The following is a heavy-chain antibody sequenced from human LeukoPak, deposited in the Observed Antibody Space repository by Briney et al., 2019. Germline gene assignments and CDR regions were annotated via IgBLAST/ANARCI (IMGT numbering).Heavy chain of an antibody. Sequence: ASVKVSCKASGYTFTSYGISWVRQAPGQGLEWMGWISAYNGNTNYARKLQGRVTMTTDTSTSTAYMELRSLRSDDTAVYYCASWAAVADPDAFDIWGQGTMVTVSS. V-gene: IGHV1-18*01. CDR2: ISAYNGNT. CDR1: GYTFTSYG. CDR3: ASWAAVADPDAFDI. D-gene: IGHD6-19*01. J-gene: IGHJ3*02.